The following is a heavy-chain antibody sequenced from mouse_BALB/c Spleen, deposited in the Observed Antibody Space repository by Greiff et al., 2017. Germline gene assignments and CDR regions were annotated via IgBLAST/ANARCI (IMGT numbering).Heavy chain of an antibody. J-gene: IGHJ4*01. CDR1: GFTFTDYA. CDR2: ISTYYGDA. CDR3: ERWLLYAMDY. D-gene: IGHD2-3*01. V-gene: IGHV1S137*01. Sequence: VQLQQSGAELVRPGVSVKISCKGSGFTFTDYAMHWVKQSHAKSLEWIGVISTYYGDASYNQKFKGKATMTVDKSSSTAYMELARLTSEDSAIYYCERWLLYAMDYWGQGTSVTVSS.